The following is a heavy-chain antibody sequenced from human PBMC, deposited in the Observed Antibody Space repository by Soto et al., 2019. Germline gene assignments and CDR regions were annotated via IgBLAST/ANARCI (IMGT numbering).Heavy chain of an antibody. CDR2: FYSGGYT. CDR1: VFTVSSNY. CDR3: ARGLVRAFFDY. J-gene: IGHJ4*02. Sequence: GGSLRLSCAASVFTVSSNYMSWVRQAPGKGLEWVSIFYSGGYTFYADSVKGRFTISRDDSKNTLYLQMNSLGADDTAVYYCARGLVRAFFDYWGQGTLVTVSS. D-gene: IGHD3-10*01. V-gene: IGHV3-66*01.